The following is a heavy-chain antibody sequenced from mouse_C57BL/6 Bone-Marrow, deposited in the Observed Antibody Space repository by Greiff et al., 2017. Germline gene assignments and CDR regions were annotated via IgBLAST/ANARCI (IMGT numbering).Heavy chain of an antibody. CDR3: ARHDYGTWFAY. CDR1: GFTFSSYG. J-gene: IGHJ3*01. CDR2: ISSGGSYT. D-gene: IGHD1-1*01. V-gene: IGHV5-6*01. Sequence: EVQGVESGGDLVKPGGSLKLSCAASGFTFSSYGMSWVRQTPDKRLEWVATISSGGSYTYYPDSVKGRFTISRDNAKNTLYLQMSSLKSEDTAMYYCARHDYGTWFAYWGQGTRVTVSA.